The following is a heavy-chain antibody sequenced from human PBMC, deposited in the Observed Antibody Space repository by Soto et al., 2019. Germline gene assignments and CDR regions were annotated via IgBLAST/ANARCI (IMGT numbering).Heavy chain of an antibody. J-gene: IGHJ6*02. CDR3: ARLYSSGWFSYYYYGMDV. D-gene: IGHD6-19*01. Sequence: PSETLSLTCAVYGGSFSGYYWSWIRQPPGKGLEWIGEINHSGSTNYNPSLKSRVTISVDTSKNQFSLKLSSVTAADTAVYYCARLYSSGWFSYYYYGMDVWGQGTTVTVSS. CDR1: GGSFSGYY. CDR2: INHSGST. V-gene: IGHV4-34*01.